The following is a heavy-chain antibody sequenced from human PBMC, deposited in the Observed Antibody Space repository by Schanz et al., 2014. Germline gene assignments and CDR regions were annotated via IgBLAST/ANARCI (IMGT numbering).Heavy chain of an antibody. D-gene: IGHD3-9*01. CDR2: ITRQGTT. J-gene: IGHJ4*02. Sequence: EVQLLESGGRLVQPGGSLRLSCTVSGFTVNNYAMNWVRQAPGRGLEWVSGITRQGTTYYGDFVRGRFSISRDNSKNTLYLEMNSLRAEDTAVYYCAKHVRSLTGNDYWGQGTLVTVSS. V-gene: IGHV3-23*01. CDR1: GFTVNNYA. CDR3: AKHVRSLTGNDY.